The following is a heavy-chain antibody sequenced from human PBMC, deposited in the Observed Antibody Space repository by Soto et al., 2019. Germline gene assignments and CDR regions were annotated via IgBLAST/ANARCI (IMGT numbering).Heavy chain of an antibody. CDR1: GFSISDYW. CDR2: RNEDGSEE. D-gene: IGHD1-26*01. CDR3: CHTWV. V-gene: IGHV3-7*01. Sequence: EVQMVESGGGLVKPGGSLRLSCAASGFSISDYWMSWVRQAPGKGLEWVGNRNEDGSEENYVDSVKGRFTISRDNARNSLYLQINSLRVEDTAVYYCCHTWVGGQGTLVTVSS. J-gene: IGHJ4*02.